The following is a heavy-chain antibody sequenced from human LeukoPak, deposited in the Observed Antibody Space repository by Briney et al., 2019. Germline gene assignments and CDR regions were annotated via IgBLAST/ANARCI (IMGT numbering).Heavy chain of an antibody. CDR1: GGSISSGSYY. J-gene: IGHJ4*02. CDR3: ARATWNGYMFDY. Sequence: PSETLSLTCTVSGGSISSGSYYWSWIRQPAGKGLDWIGRIYTTGSTNYNPSLKSRVTISVDTSKNQFSLKLSSVTAADTAVYYCARATWNGYMFDYWGQGSLVTVTS. V-gene: IGHV4-61*02. CDR2: IYTTGST. D-gene: IGHD5-24*01.